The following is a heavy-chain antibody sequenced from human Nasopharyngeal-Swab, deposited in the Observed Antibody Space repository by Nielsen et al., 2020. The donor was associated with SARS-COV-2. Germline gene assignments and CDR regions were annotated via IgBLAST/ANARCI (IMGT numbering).Heavy chain of an antibody. CDR3: ARGPLDSTHDFDY. CDR1: SESLSAYY. J-gene: IGHJ4*02. V-gene: IGHV4-34*01. D-gene: IGHD2-15*01. CDR2: IHQSGIT. Sequence: SETLSLTCAVNSESLSAYYWSWIRQPPGNELEWIGPIHQSGITYYNAPLKSRVIISVEMSKNQISLKLNSVTAADTAVYYCARGPLDSTHDFDYWDQGTLVTVSS.